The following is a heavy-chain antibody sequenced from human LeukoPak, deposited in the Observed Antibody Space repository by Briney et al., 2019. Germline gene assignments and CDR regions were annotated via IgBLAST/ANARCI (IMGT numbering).Heavy chain of an antibody. J-gene: IGHJ4*02. CDR2: INPNTGGT. D-gene: IGHD2-21*02. V-gene: IGHV1-2*02. CDR3: ARVVRPVQILAYCGGDCYVEDY. Sequence: ASVKVSCKASGYTFTGYYIHWVRQAPGQGFEWMGWINPNTGGTKFAQNFQGRVTMTRDTSISTAYMELGRLSSDDTAVYYCARVVRPVQILAYCGGDCYVEDYWGQGTLVTVSS. CDR1: GYTFTGYY.